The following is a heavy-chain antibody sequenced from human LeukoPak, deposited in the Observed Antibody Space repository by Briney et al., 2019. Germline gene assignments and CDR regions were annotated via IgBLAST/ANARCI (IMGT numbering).Heavy chain of an antibody. CDR3: ARGIPRQYSSSWYNY. V-gene: IGHV4-34*01. Sequence: SETLSLTCAVYGGSFSGYYWSWIRQPPGKGLEWSGEINHSGSTNYNPSLKSRVTISVDTSKNQFSLKLSSVTAADTAVYYCARGIPRQYSSSWYNYWGQGTLVTVSS. D-gene: IGHD6-13*01. CDR2: INHSGST. J-gene: IGHJ4*02. CDR1: GGSFSGYY.